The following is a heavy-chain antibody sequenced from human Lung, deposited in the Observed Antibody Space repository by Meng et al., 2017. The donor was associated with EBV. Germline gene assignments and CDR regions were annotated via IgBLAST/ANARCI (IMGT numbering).Heavy chain of an antibody. CDR3: ARVCEVCLDY. D-gene: IGHD5/OR15-5a*01. CDR2: IYYSGST. Sequence: RLRPRGSGPVLVKPSETLSLTCTVSGGSISSSSYYWGWIRQPPGKGLEWIGSIYYSGSTYYNPSLKSRVTISVDKSKNQFSLKLSSVTAADTAVYYCARVCEVCLDYWGQGTLVTVSS. CDR1: GGSISSSSYY. J-gene: IGHJ4*02. V-gene: IGHV4-39*06.